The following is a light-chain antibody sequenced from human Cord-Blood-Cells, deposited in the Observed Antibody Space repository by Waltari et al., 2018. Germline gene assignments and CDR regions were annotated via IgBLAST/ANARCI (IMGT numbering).Light chain of an antibody. CDR3: SALDSSLSAHNV. Sequence: QAGLTQPPSVSKGLRQTATLTCTGNSNIVGNQGAAWLQQHQGHPPKLLSYRNNNRPSGISERFSASRSGNTASLTITGLQPEDEADYYCSALDSSLSAHNVLGSGTKVTVL. CDR2: RNN. V-gene: IGLV10-54*02. CDR1: SNIVGNQG. J-gene: IGLJ6*01.